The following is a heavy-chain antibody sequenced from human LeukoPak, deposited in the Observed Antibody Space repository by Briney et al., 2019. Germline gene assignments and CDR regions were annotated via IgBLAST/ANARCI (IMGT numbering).Heavy chain of an antibody. J-gene: IGHJ4*02. CDR2: IGGRGRNT. V-gene: IGHV3-23*01. CDR1: GFTFSSYD. CDR3: AKHQVRSHDY. D-gene: IGHD4-17*01. Sequence: GGSLRLSCAASGFTFSSYDMSWVRQALGKGLEWVSAIGGRGRNTYYADSVKGRFTISRDNSKNIVYLQMNSLRAEDTAVYYCAKHQVRSHDYWGQGTLVTVSS.